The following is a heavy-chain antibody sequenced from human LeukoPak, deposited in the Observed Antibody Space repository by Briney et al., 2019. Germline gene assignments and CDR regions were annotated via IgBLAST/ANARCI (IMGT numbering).Heavy chain of an antibody. CDR1: GFTFSDYY. D-gene: IGHD1-26*01. CDR3: AREGTPGYIVGANDY. V-gene: IGHV3-11*04. J-gene: IGHJ4*02. Sequence: GGSLRLSCAASGFTFSDYYMSWVRQAPGKGLEWVSYITHSGNTMYYADSVRGRFTISRDNAKNSLYLQMNSLRAEDTAVYYCAREGTPGYIVGANDYWGQGTLVTVSS. CDR2: ITHSGNTM.